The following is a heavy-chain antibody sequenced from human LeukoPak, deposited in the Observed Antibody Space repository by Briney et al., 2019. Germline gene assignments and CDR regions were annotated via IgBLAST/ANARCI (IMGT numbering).Heavy chain of an antibody. D-gene: IGHD2-2*01. Sequence: GGSLRLSCAASGFAFSNNAMSWVRQAPGKGLEGVSAISGSGGNTYYAGSVKGRFTISRDNSKNTLFLQMNSLRAEDTAVYYCAKEAQGCSITSCYFDSWGQGNLVTVSS. V-gene: IGHV3-23*01. CDR1: GFAFSNNA. CDR3: AKEAQGCSITSCYFDS. J-gene: IGHJ4*02. CDR2: ISGSGGNT.